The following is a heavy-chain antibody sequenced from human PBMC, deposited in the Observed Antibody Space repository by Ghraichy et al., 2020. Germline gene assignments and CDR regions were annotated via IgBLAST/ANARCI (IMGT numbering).Heavy chain of an antibody. D-gene: IGHD3-9*01. Sequence: GGSLRLSCAASGFTFSNAWMSWVRQAPGKGLEWVGRIKSKTDGGTTDYAAPVKGRFTISRDDSKNTLYLQMNSLKTEDTAVYYCTTGESGYYDILTGYETLGYWGQGTLVTVSS. V-gene: IGHV3-15*01. CDR1: GFTFSNAW. J-gene: IGHJ4*02. CDR3: TTGESGYYDILTGYETLGY. CDR2: IKSKTDGGTT.